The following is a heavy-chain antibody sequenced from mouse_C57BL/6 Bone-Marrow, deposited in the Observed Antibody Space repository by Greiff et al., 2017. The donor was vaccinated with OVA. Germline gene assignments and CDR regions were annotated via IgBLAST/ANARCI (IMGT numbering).Heavy chain of an antibody. J-gene: IGHJ2*01. CDR1: GFTFSDYY. CDR3: ARAYYYGSSSYFDY. CDR2: INYDGSST. V-gene: IGHV5-16*01. Sequence: EVKLMESEGGLVQPGSSMKLSCTASGFTFSDYYMAWVRQVPEKGLEWVANINYDGSSTYYLDSLKSRFIISRDNAKNILYLQMSSLKSEDTATYYCARAYYYGSSSYFDYWGQGTTLTVSS. D-gene: IGHD1-1*01.